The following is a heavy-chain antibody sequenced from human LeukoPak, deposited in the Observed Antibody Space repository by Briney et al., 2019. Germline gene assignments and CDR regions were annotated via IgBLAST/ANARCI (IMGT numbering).Heavy chain of an antibody. CDR2: IYHSGST. CDR1: GYSISSGYY. CDR3: ARGDYYDSSGYYGFDP. J-gene: IGHJ5*02. Sequence: RTSETLSLTCAVSGYSISSGYYWGWIRQPPGKGLEWIGSIYHSGSTYYNPSLKSRVTISVDTSKNQFSLKLSSVTAADTAVYYCARGDYYDSSGYYGFDPWGQGTLVTVSS. D-gene: IGHD3-22*01. V-gene: IGHV4-38-2*01.